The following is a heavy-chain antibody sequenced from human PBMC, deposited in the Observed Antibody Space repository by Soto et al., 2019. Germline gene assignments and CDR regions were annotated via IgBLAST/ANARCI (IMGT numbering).Heavy chain of an antibody. V-gene: IGHV1-18*01. Sequence: QVQLVQSGAEVKKPGASVKVSCKASGYRFASYGISWVRQAPGQGLEWMGWISGYNGNATYEENFQDRVTMTTDTSTSTAYMELRSLRSDDTAVYFCARTAIGDPNWFDPWGQGTLVTVSS. J-gene: IGHJ5*02. CDR3: ARTAIGDPNWFDP. D-gene: IGHD4-17*01. CDR1: GYRFASYG. CDR2: ISGYNGNA.